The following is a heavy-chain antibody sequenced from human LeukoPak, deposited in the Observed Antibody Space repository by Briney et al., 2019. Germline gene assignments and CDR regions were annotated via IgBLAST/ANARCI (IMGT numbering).Heavy chain of an antibody. CDR3: AKGRGSSSYYHFDY. CDR1: GFTFSNYA. J-gene: IGHJ4*02. D-gene: IGHD6-13*01. CDR2: IIGSGGST. V-gene: IGHV3-23*01. Sequence: GGSLRLSCAASGFTFSNYAMSWVRQAPGEGLEWISTIIGSGGSTYYAVSVRGRFTISRDNSKNTLYLQMNSLRAEDTALYYCAKGRGSSSYYHFDYWGQGTLVSVSS.